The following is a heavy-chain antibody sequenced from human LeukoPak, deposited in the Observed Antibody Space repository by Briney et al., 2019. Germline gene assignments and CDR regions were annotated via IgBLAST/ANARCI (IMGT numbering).Heavy chain of an antibody. CDR1: GYAFTDFY. V-gene: IGHV1-2*02. D-gene: IGHD5-18*01. Sequence: ASVKVSCKASGYAFTDFYIHWVRQAPGQGLEWMGWINPNSGGTTYAQKFQGRVTMTRDTSISTAYMELSRLRSDDTAVYYCARDIVMVTYWFDPWGQGTLVTVSS. CDR2: INPNSGGT. CDR3: ARDIVMVTYWFDP. J-gene: IGHJ5*02.